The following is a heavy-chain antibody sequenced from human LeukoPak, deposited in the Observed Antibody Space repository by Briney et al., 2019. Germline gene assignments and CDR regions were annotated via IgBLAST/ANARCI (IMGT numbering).Heavy chain of an antibody. J-gene: IGHJ5*02. CDR1: GGSFSGYY. CDR2: INHSGST. V-gene: IGHV4-34*01. Sequence: SETLSLTCAVYGGSFSGYYWSWIRQPPGKGLEWIGEINHSGSTNYNPSLKSRVTISVDTSKNQFSLKLSSVTAADTAVYYCARKAIDLVVAYNWFDPWDQGTLVTVSS. D-gene: IGHD2-15*01. CDR3: ARKAIDLVVAYNWFDP.